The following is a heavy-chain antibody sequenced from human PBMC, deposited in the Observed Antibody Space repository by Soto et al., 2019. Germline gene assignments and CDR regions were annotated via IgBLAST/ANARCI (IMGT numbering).Heavy chain of an antibody. D-gene: IGHD1-26*01. J-gene: IGHJ4*02. Sequence: GGSLRLSCAASGFTFSSYSMNWVRQAPGKGLEWVSYISSSSSTIYYADSVKGRFTISRDNAKNSLYLQMNSLRAEDTAVYFCVRDDPGLGMDYWGLGTLVTVSS. V-gene: IGHV3-48*01. CDR3: VRDDPGLGMDY. CDR2: ISSSSSTI. CDR1: GFTFSSYS.